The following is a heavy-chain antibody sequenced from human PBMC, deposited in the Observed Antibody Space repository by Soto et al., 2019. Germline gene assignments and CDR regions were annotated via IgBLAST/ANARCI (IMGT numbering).Heavy chain of an antibody. D-gene: IGHD1-26*01. J-gene: IGHJ4*02. Sequence: GGSLRLSCAASGFTFSSYSMNWVRQAPGKGLEWVSYISSSSSTIYYADSVKGRFTISRDNAKNSLYLQMNSLRAEDTAVYFCVRDDPGLGMDYWGLGTLVTVSS. V-gene: IGHV3-48*01. CDR3: VRDDPGLGMDY. CDR2: ISSSSSTI. CDR1: GFTFSSYS.